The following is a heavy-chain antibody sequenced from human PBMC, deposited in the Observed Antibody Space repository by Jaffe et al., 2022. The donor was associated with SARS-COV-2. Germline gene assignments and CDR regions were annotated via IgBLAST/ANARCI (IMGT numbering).Heavy chain of an antibody. D-gene: IGHD1-26*01. CDR1: GFSLSNARMG. CDR2: IFSNDEK. Sequence: QVTLKESGPVLVKPTETLTLTCTVSGFSLSNARMGVSWIRQPPGKALEWLAHIFSNDEKSYSTSLKSRLTISKDTSKSQVVLTMTNMDPVDTATYYCALSQGGGSYYGSYWYFDLWGRGTLVTVSS. V-gene: IGHV2-26*01. J-gene: IGHJ2*01. CDR3: ALSQGGGSYYGSYWYFDL.